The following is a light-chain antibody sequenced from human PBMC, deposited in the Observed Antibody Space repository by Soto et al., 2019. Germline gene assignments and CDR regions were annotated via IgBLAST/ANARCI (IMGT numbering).Light chain of an antibody. J-gene: IGKJ1*01. CDR1: QSVGNN. CDR3: QQYGSSPWT. V-gene: IGKV3-15*01. Sequence: TTQSPTTVSVSPGERNTLSCRASQSVGNNLAWYQQKPGQAPRLLIYGAYTRATGIPARFSGSGSGTDFTLTISSLQSEDFAVYYCQQYGSSPWTFGQGTKVDIK. CDR2: GAY.